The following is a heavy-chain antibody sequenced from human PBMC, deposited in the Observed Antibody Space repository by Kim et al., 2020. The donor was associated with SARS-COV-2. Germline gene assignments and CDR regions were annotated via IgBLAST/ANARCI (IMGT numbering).Heavy chain of an antibody. J-gene: IGHJ3*02. V-gene: IGHV3-23*01. CDR3: AKEGSITMIVVVTADAFDI. Sequence: DRFTISRDNSKNTLYLQKNSLRAEDTAVYYCAKEGSITMIVVVTADAFDIWGQGTMVTVSS. D-gene: IGHD3-22*01.